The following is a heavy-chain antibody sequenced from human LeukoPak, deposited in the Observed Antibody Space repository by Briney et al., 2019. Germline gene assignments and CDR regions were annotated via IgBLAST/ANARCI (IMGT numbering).Heavy chain of an antibody. CDR3: ARHSGSWYPYFDY. CDR2: IYYSGST. Sequence: PSETLSLTCTVSGGSISSSSYYWGWIRPPPGKGLEWIGSIYYSGSTYYNPSLKSRVTISVDTSKNQFSLKLSSVTAADTAVYYCARHSGSWYPYFDYWGQGTLVTVSS. CDR1: GGSISSSSYY. D-gene: IGHD6-13*01. V-gene: IGHV4-39*01. J-gene: IGHJ4*02.